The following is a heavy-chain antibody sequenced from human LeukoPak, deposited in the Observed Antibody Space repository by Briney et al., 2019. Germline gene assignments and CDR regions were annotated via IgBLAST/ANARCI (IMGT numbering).Heavy chain of an antibody. CDR2: IKYDGSEK. Sequence: GGSLRLSCAASGFTFSVSWMSWVRQAPGKGLEWVANIKYDGSEKYYVDSVKGRFTISRDNAKNSLYLQMNSLRAEDAAVYYCARGGTTFEHWGQGTLVTVSS. D-gene: IGHD1-1*01. CDR3: ARGGTTFEH. CDR1: GFTFSVSW. V-gene: IGHV3-7*01. J-gene: IGHJ4*02.